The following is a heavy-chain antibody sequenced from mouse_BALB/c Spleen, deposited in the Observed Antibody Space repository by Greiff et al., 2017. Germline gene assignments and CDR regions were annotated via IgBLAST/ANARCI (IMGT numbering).Heavy chain of an antibody. Sequence: EVKLQESGTVLARPGASVKMSCKASGYTFTSYWMHWVKQRPGQGLEWIVAIYPGNSDTSYNQKFKGKAKLTAVTSTSTAYMELSSLTNEDSAVYYCTRKGLTVYFDYWGQGTTLTVSS. CDR2: IYPGNSDT. CDR3: TRKGLTVYFDY. D-gene: IGHD1-1*01. J-gene: IGHJ2*01. CDR1: GYTFTSYW. V-gene: IGHV1-5*01.